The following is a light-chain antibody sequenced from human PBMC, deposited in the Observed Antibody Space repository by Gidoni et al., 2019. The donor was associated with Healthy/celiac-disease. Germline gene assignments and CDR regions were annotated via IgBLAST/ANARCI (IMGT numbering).Light chain of an antibody. CDR1: QDISNY. V-gene: IGKV1-33*01. J-gene: IGKJ2*01. CDR2: DAS. CDR3: QQYDNLPP. Sequence: DIQMTQSPSSLSASVGDRVTITCKASQDISNYLNWYQQKPGKAPKLLIYDASNLETGVPSRFSGSGSGTDFTFTISSLQPEDIATYYCQQYDNLPPFGQGTKLEIK.